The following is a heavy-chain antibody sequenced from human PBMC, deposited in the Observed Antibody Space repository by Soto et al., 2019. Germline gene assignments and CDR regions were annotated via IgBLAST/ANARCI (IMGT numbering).Heavy chain of an antibody. CDR1: GFTFSSYS. D-gene: IGHD1-26*01. Sequence: GSLRLSCAASGFTFSSYSMNWVRQAPGKGLEWVSSISSSSSCIYYADSVKGRFTISRDNAKNSLYLQMNSLRAEDTAVYYCARDGPHSGSYLDYWGQGTLVTVSS. CDR3: ARDGPHSGSYLDY. CDR2: ISSSSSCI. V-gene: IGHV3-21*01. J-gene: IGHJ4*02.